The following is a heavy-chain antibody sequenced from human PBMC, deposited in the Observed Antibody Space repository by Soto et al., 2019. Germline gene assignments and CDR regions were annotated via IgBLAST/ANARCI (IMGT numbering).Heavy chain of an antibody. CDR2: ISSDARNM. CDR1: GFTFSDYG. Sequence: EVQLVESGGGLVQPGGSLSLSCAASGFTFSDYGMNWVRQAPGRGLEWVSHISSDARNMYYVDSVKGRFTISRDNAKNSLYLQMNSLRDEDTALYYCAREWSNWGQGTLVSVSS. CDR3: AREWSN. D-gene: IGHD2-8*01. J-gene: IGHJ4*02. V-gene: IGHV3-48*02.